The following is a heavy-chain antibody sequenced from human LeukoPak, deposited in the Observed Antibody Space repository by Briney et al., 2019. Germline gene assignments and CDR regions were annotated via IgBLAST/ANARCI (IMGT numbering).Heavy chain of an antibody. J-gene: IGHJ4*02. CDR1: GDSLSPDY. V-gene: IGHV4-59*08. CDR3: ARLDCISDRCYNY. CDR2: INYNGNT. D-gene: IGHD4/OR15-4a*01. Sequence: SDSLSLTCIVSGDSLSPDYWSWIRQSPGKGLEWIGYINYNGNTEYNPSLKSRVTISVDRSKNHVSLKMKSVTAADTAMYYCARLDCISDRCYNYWGLGTLVTVSS.